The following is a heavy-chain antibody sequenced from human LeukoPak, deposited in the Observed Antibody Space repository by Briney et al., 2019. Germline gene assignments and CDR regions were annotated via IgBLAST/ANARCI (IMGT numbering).Heavy chain of an antibody. CDR1: GGSISSYY. CDR2: IYYSGST. J-gene: IGHJ4*02. CDR3: ARFVDTAMGYYFDY. V-gene: IGHV4-59*01. D-gene: IGHD5-18*01. Sequence: NPSETLSLTCTVSGGSISSYYWSWIRQPPGKGLEWIGYIYYSGSTNYNPSLKSRVTISVDTSKNQFSLKLSSVTAADTAVYYCARFVDTAMGYYFDYWGQGTLVTVSS.